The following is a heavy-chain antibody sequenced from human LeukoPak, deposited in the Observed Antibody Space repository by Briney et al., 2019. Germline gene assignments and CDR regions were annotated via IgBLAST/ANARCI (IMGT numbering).Heavy chain of an antibody. CDR1: GGTFSSYT. V-gene: IGHV1-69*02. CDR2: IIPILGIA. Sequence: SVKVSCKASGGTFSSYTISWVRQAPGQGLEWMGRIIPILGIANYAQKFQGRVTITADKSTSTAYMELSSLRSVDTAVYYCARYQYYYDSSGYPVDYWGQGTLVTVSS. J-gene: IGHJ4*02. CDR3: ARYQYYYDSSGYPVDY. D-gene: IGHD3-22*01.